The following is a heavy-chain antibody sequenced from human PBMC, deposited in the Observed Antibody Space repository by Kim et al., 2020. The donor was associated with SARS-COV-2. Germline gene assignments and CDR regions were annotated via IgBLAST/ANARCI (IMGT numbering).Heavy chain of an antibody. D-gene: IGHD6-13*01. CDR3: AKHLHVSRVTFYWYFDL. V-gene: IGHV3-23*01. Sequence: GGSLRLSCAATSSNAAMSWVRQAPGKGLEWVSGIFGSGHGTYYADSVKGRFTISRDNFKNMVYLQMDNLKVEDTAVYHCAKHLHVSRVTFYWYFDLWGRGSLVTVSA. J-gene: IGHJ2*01. CDR2: IFGSGHGT. CDR1: SSNAA.